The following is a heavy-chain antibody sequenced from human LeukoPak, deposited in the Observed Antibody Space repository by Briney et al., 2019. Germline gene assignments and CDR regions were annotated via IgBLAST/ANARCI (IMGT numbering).Heavy chain of an antibody. J-gene: IGHJ4*02. CDR3: ARDWNVWYFDY. CDR1: GFTFSSYA. V-gene: IGHV3-23*01. Sequence: TGGSLRLSCAASGFTFSSYALSWVRQAPGKGLEWVSAISGSGGTTYYADSVKGRFTISNDNSKNTLNLQMDSLRAEDTAVYYCARDWNVWYFDYWGQGTLVTVSS. CDR2: ISGSGGTT. D-gene: IGHD1-1*01.